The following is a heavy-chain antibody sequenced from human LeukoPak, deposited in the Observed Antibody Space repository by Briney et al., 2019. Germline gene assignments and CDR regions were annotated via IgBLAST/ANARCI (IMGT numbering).Heavy chain of an antibody. V-gene: IGHV3-48*04. D-gene: IGHD3-3*01. CDR2: ISSSSSTI. CDR1: GFTFSSYS. CDR3: ARRNFWSGYSSVGFDY. J-gene: IGHJ4*02. Sequence: GGSLGLSCAASGFTFSSYSMNWVRQAPGKGLEWVSYISSSSSTIYYADSVKGRFTISRDNAKNSLYLQMNSLRAEDTAVYYCARRNFWSGYSSVGFDYWGQGTLVTVSS.